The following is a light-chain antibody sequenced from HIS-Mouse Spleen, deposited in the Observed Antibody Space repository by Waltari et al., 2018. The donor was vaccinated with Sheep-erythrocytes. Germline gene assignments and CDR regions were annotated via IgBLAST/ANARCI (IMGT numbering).Light chain of an antibody. CDR3: CSYAGSYNHV. V-gene: IGLV2-11*02. CDR2: EVS. J-gene: IGLJ1*01. Sequence: QSALTQPRSVSGSPGQSVTISSTGTTSHVGGYNYVSWYQQHPGKATKLMIYEVSKRPSGVPDRFSGSKSGNTASLTISGLQAEDEADYYCCSYAGSYNHVFATGTKVTVL. CDR1: TSHVGGYNY.